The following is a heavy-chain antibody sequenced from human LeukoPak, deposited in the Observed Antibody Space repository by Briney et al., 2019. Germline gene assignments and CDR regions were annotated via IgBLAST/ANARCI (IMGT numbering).Heavy chain of an antibody. CDR1: GFTFSSYA. J-gene: IGHJ4*02. V-gene: IGHV3-30-3*01. Sequence: GRSLRLSCAASGFTFSSYAMHWVRQAPGKGLEWVAVISYDGSNKYYADSVKGRFTISRDNSKNTLYLQMNSLRAEDTAVYYCARDVSSSSEFDYWGQGTLVTVSS. D-gene: IGHD6-6*01. CDR2: ISYDGSNK. CDR3: ARDVSSSSEFDY.